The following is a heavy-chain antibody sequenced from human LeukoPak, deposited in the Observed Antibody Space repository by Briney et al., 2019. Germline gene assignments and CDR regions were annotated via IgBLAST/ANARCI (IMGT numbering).Heavy chain of an antibody. CDR2: IYSGGST. J-gene: IGHJ4*02. CDR3: AREGFGEYGDDY. D-gene: IGHD3-10*01. CDR1: GFTVSSNY. Sequence: PGGSLRLSCAASGFTVSSNYMSWVRPAPGKGLEWVSVIYSGGSTYYADSVKGRFTISRDNSKNTLYLQMNSLRAEDTAVYYCAREGFGEYGDDYWGQGTLVTVSS. V-gene: IGHV3-66*01.